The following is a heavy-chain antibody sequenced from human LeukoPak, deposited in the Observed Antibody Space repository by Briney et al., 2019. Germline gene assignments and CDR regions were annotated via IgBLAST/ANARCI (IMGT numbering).Heavy chain of an antibody. CDR1: GYTFTSYG. CDR2: ISAYNGNT. J-gene: IGHJ6*02. V-gene: IGHV1-18*01. CDR3: ARDLPLDIVVVPAAVGYYYYGMDV. Sequence: GASVKVSCKASGYTFTSYGNSWVRQAPGQGLEWMGWISAYNGNTNYAQKLQGRVTMTTDTSTSTAYMELRSLRSDDTAVYYCARDLPLDIVVVPAAVGYYYYGMDVWGQGTTVTVSS. D-gene: IGHD2-2*01.